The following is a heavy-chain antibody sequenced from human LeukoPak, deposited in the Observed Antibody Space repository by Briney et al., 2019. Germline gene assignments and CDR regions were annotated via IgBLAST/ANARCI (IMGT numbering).Heavy chain of an antibody. Sequence: GGSLRLSCSASGFTFGNYAMHWVRQAPEKGLEYVSGISSSGLSTYYADSVKGRFTISRDNSKNTLYLQMSSLRTEDTALYYCANTPRAAPGLPFDYWGQGILVTVSS. J-gene: IGHJ4*02. CDR3: ANTPRAAPGLPFDY. D-gene: IGHD6-13*01. CDR1: GFTFGNYA. V-gene: IGHV3-64D*06. CDR2: ISSSGLST.